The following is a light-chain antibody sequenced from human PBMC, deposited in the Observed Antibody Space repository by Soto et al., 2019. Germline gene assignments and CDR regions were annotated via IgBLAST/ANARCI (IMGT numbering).Light chain of an antibody. J-gene: IGKJ1*01. V-gene: IGKV1-17*01. CDR1: QGISNS. CDR3: LQHYAYSWT. CDR2: AVS. Sequence: DIQMTQSPSSLSASVGDRVTITCQASQGISNSLGWYQQKPGKAPKRLIYAVSSLQSGVPSRFSGSGSGTEFTLTISSLQPEDFATYYCLQHYAYSWTFGQGTKVDIK.